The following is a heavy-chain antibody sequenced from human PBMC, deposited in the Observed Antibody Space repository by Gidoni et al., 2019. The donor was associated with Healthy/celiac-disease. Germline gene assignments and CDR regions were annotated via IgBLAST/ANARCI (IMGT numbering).Heavy chain of an antibody. Sequence: EVQLVESGGGLVQPGGSLSLSCAASGFPFRSYWMSWVRQAPGKGLEWVANIKQDGSEKYYVDSVKGRFTISRDNAKNSLYLQMNSLRAEDTAVYYCASETYYYDSSGYCPFGYWGQGTLVTVSS. CDR1: GFPFRSYW. D-gene: IGHD3-22*01. CDR3: ASETYYYDSSGYCPFGY. J-gene: IGHJ4*02. CDR2: IKQDGSEK. V-gene: IGHV3-7*03.